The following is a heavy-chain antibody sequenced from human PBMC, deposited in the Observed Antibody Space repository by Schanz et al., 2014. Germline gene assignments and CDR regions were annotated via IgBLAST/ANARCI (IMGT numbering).Heavy chain of an antibody. CDR2: INPSGGST. CDR3: ARDGEAAAGCDY. D-gene: IGHD6-13*01. V-gene: IGHV1-46*03. CDR1: GYTFTSYY. Sequence: QVQLVQSGAEVKKPGASVKVSCEASGYTFTSYYMHWVRQAPGQGLEWMGIINPSGGSTSYAQKCQGRVAMTSDSYTSTVYMELSSLRSEDTAVYYCARDGEAAAGCDYWGQGTLVTVSS. J-gene: IGHJ4*02.